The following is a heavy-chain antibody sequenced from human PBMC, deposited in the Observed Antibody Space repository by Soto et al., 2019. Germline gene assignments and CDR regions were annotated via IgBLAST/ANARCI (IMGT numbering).Heavy chain of an antibody. CDR3: ARDSVRGYSGYGPKDY. Sequence: QVQLVQSGAGGRNPGPSLRVPCRPSEATSSTILISWGDRAPGQGLGWRGGIIPIFGTANYAQKFQGRVTITADESTSTAYMELSSLRSEDTAVYYCARDSVRGYSGYGPKDYWGQGTLVTVSS. V-gene: IGHV1-69*01. CDR1: EATSSTIL. CDR2: IIPIFGTA. J-gene: IGHJ4*02. D-gene: IGHD5-12*01.